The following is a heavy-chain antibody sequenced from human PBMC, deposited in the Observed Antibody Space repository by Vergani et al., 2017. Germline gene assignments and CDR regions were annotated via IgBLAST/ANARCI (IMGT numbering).Heavy chain of an antibody. CDR2: INPSGGST. D-gene: IGHD2-2*01. CDR1: GYTFTSYY. CDR3: GREKMIVVVPAAVTIRSNDLNYYYYYYMDV. J-gene: IGHJ6*03. V-gene: IGHV1-46*01. Sequence: QVQLVQSGAEVKKPGASVKVSCKASGYTFTSYYMHWVRQAPGQGLEWMGIINPSGGSTSYAQKFQGRVTMTRDTSTSTVYMELSSLRSEDTAMYYCGREKMIVVVPAAVTIRSNDLNYYYYYYMDVWGKGTTVTVSS.